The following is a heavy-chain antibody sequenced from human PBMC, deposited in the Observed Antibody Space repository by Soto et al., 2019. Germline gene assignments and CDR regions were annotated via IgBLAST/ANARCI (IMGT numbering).Heavy chain of an antibody. Sequence: GGSLRLSCAASGFTFSSXXMXXXXQAPGKGLEWVAVISYDGSNKYYADSVKGRFTISRDNSKNTLYLQMNSLRAEDTAVYYCAKDIAVAGFEYFQHWGQGTLVTVSS. CDR1: GFTFSSXX. J-gene: IGHJ1*01. V-gene: IGHV3-30*18. CDR2: ISYDGSNK. D-gene: IGHD6-19*01. CDR3: AKDIAVAGFEYFQH.